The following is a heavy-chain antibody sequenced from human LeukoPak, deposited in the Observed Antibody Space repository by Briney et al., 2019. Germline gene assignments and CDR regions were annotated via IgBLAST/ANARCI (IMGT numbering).Heavy chain of an antibody. CDR1: GDSISSSKKY. Sequence: SETLSLTCTVSGDSISSSKKYWGWVRQPPGKGLEWIGSIYYSGSTNYNPSLKSRDTISVDTSKNQFSLKLSSVTAADTAVYYCARRGTRGVDVYYFDYWGQGTLVTVSS. D-gene: IGHD3-10*01. CDR3: ARRGTRGVDVYYFDY. V-gene: IGHV4-39*07. J-gene: IGHJ4*02. CDR2: IYYSGST.